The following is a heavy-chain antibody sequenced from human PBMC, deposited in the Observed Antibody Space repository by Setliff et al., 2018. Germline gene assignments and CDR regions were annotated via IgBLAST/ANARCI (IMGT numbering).Heavy chain of an antibody. CDR3: ARDPWQWLTTFTSAEYFQH. CDR1: GGTFSGYA. D-gene: IGHD6-19*01. V-gene: IGHV1-69*06. J-gene: IGHJ1*01. Sequence: SVKVSCKASGGTFSGYAISWVRQAPGQGLEWMGRIIPIFGTANYAQKFQGRVTITADKSTSTACMELSSLRSEDTAVYYCARDPWQWLTTFTSAEYFQHWGQGTLVTVSS. CDR2: IIPIFGTA.